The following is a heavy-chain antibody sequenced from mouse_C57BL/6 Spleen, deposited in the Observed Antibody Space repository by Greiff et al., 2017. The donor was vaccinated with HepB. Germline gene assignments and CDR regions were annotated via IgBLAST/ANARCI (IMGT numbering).Heavy chain of an antibody. CDR2: INPNNGGT. CDR3: ARNGNGNYDYAMDY. D-gene: IGHD2-1*01. Sequence: EVQLQQSGPELVKPGASVKISCKASGYTFTDYYMNWVKQSHGKSLEWIGDINPNNGGTSYNQKFKGKATLTVDKSSSTAYMELRSLTSEDSAVYYCARNGNGNYDYAMDYWGQGTSVTVSS. V-gene: IGHV1-26*01. CDR1: GYTFTDYY. J-gene: IGHJ4*01.